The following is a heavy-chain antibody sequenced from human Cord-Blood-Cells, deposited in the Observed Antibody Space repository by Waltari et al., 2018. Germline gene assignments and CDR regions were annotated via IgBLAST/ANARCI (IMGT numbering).Heavy chain of an antibody. CDR1: GFTFSSYW. D-gene: IGHD3-9*01. Sequence: EVQLVESGGGLVQPGGSLRLSCAASGFTFSSYWMHWVRQSPGKGLVWVSRINSDGSSTSYADSVKGRFTISRDNAKNTLYLQMNSLRAEDTAVYYCARAGEYDILTGYSFDYWGQGTLVTVSS. V-gene: IGHV3-74*01. CDR2: INSDGSST. CDR3: ARAGEYDILTGYSFDY. J-gene: IGHJ4*02.